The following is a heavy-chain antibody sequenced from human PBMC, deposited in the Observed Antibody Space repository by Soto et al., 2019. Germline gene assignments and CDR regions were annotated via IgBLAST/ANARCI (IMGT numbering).Heavy chain of an antibody. V-gene: IGHV4-39*01. CDR1: GGSISSSSYY. CDR2: IYYSGST. D-gene: IGHD3-22*01. J-gene: IGHJ5*02. CDR3: ARHEGSSGYYYLSWFDP. Sequence: SETLSLTCTVSGGSISSSSYYWGWIRQPPGKGLEWIGSIYYSGSTYYNPSLKSRVTISVDTSKNQFSLKLSSVTAADTAVYYCARHEGSSGYYYLSWFDPWGQGTLVTVSS.